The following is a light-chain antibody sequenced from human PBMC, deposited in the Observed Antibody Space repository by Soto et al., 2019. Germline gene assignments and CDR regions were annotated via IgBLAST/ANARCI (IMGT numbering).Light chain of an antibody. J-gene: IGKJ2*01. CDR1: QSVSTH. CDR2: ETS. V-gene: IGKV3-15*01. CDR3: QQYHIWYT. Sequence: EIVVTQFPATLSVSPGERATLSCRTSQSVSTHLAWFQQRPGQAPRLLIYETSTRATAVPARFTGSGSETEFTLTISSLQSEDFAVYYCQQYHIWYTFGQGTELKIK.